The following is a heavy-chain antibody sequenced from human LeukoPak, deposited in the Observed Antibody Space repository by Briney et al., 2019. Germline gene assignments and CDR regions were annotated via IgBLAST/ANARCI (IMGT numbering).Heavy chain of an antibody. D-gene: IGHD3-22*01. Sequence: SETLSLTCTVSDGSISSYYWSWIRQPPGKGLEWIGYIYYSGSTNYNPSLKSRVTISVDTSKNQFSLKLSSVTAADTAVYYCARGDSSGYYYGTYDAFDIWGQGTMVTVSS. V-gene: IGHV4-59*01. J-gene: IGHJ3*02. CDR3: ARGDSSGYYYGTYDAFDI. CDR2: IYYSGST. CDR1: DGSISSYY.